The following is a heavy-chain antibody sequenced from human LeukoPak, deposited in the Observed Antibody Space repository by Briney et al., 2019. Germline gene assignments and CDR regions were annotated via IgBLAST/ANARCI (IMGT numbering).Heavy chain of an antibody. J-gene: IGHJ4*02. CDR3: ASSIAARVY. Sequence: SETLSLTCTVSGDSISSGNYWGWIRQPPGKGLEWIGSIFHTGSTYSNLSLKSRVTISVDTSKNQFSLKLTSVTAADTAVYYCASSIAARVYWGPGTLVTVSS. CDR2: IFHTGST. V-gene: IGHV4-38-2*02. D-gene: IGHD6-6*01. CDR1: GDSISSGNY.